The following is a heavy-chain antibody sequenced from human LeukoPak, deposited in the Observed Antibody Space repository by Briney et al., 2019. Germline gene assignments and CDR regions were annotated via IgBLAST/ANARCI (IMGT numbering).Heavy chain of an antibody. CDR1: GGSFSGYY. J-gene: IGHJ4*02. CDR3: ASHVEMATINVGYFDY. D-gene: IGHD5-24*01. V-gene: IGHV4-34*01. Sequence: SETLSLTCAVYGGSFSGYYWSWIRQPPGKGLEWIGEINHSGSTNYNPSLKSRVTISVDTSKNQFSLKLSSVTAADTAVHYCASHVEMATINVGYFDYWGQGTLVTVSS. CDR2: INHSGST.